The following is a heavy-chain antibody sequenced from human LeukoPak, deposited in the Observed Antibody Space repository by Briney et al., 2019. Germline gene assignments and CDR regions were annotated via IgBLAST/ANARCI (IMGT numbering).Heavy chain of an antibody. CDR1: GYTFTSYA. CDR3: ARASYDFWSGYYTDYYYGMGV. D-gene: IGHD3-3*01. Sequence: ASVKVSCKASGYTFTSYAMHWVRQAPGQRLEWMGWINAGNGNTKYSQKFQGRVTITRDTSASTAYMELSSLRSEDTAVYYCARASYDFWSGYYTDYYYGMGVWGQGTTVTVSS. CDR2: INAGNGNT. V-gene: IGHV1-3*01. J-gene: IGHJ6*02.